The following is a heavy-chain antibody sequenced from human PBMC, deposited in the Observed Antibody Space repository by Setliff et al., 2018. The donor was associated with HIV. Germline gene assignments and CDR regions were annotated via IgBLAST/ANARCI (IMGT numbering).Heavy chain of an antibody. J-gene: IGHJ4*02. V-gene: IGHV1-18*01. CDR3: ARDEGFDSSGYYLGTFDY. CDR2: INIRSGNT. CDR1: GYTFTNYD. D-gene: IGHD3-22*01. Sequence: ASVKVSCKASGYTFTNYDINWVRQAPGQGLEWMGWINIRSGNTNYAQNFQGRVTMTTDTSTSTAYMELRSLGSDDTAVYYCARDEGFDSSGYYLGTFDYWGQGTLVTVSS.